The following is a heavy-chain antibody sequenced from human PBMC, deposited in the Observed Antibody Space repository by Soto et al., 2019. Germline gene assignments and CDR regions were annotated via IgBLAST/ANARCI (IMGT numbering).Heavy chain of an antibody. CDR2: IYYSGST. Sequence: SETLSLTCTVSGGSISSSSYYWGWIRQPPGKGLEWIGSIYYSGSTYYNPSLKSRVTISVDTSKNQFSLKLSSVTAADTAVYYCARVRVATIPYWGQGTLVTVSS. J-gene: IGHJ4*02. CDR1: GGSISSSSYY. V-gene: IGHV4-39*01. CDR3: ARVRVATIPY. D-gene: IGHD5-12*01.